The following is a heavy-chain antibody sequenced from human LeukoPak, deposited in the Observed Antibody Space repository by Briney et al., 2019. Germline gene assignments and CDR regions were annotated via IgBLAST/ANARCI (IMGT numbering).Heavy chain of an antibody. D-gene: IGHD1-26*01. CDR1: GFTFNSYS. Sequence: GGSLRLPCATSGFTFNSYSMHWVRQAPGKGLEWVAVISYDGNNKYYADSVKGRFTISRDNSKNTLYLQMNSLRAEDTAVYYCARGRIVGAKGDAFDIWGQGTMVTVSS. V-gene: IGHV3-30-3*01. CDR2: ISYDGNNK. J-gene: IGHJ3*02. CDR3: ARGRIVGAKGDAFDI.